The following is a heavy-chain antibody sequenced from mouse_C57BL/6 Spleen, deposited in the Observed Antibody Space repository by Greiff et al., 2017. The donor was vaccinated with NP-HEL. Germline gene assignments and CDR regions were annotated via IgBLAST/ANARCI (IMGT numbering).Heavy chain of an antibody. V-gene: IGHV1-7*01. CDR2: INPSSGYT. D-gene: IGHD1-1*01. Sequence: QVQLQQPGAELAKPGASVKLSCKASGYTFTSYWMHWVKQRPGQGLAWIGYINPSSGYTTYNQKFKDKATLTADKSSSTAYMQLSSLTYEDSADYYIASPTTVVATDYARDYWGQGTSVTVSS. J-gene: IGHJ4*01. CDR3: ASPTTVVATDYARDY. CDR1: GYTFTSYW.